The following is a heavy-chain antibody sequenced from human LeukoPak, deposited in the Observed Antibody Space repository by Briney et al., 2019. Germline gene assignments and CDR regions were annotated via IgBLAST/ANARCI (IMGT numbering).Heavy chain of an antibody. CDR2: INSDGSTT. J-gene: IGHJ4*02. CDR3: ARGYSGSYRVDC. V-gene: IGHV3-74*01. D-gene: IGHD1-26*01. Sequence: GGSLRLSCAASGFTFSSYWMHWVRQAPGKGLVWVSRINSDGSTTTYADSVKGRFTTSRDNAKNTLYLQMNSLRAEDTAVYYCARGYSGSYRVDCWGQGTLVTVSS. CDR1: GFTFSSYW.